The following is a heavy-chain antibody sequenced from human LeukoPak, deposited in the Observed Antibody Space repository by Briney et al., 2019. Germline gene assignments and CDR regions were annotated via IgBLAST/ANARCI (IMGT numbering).Heavy chain of an antibody. J-gene: IGHJ4*02. CDR3: AKVAAAGTKPWYYFDY. CDR1: GFTFDDYA. CDR2: ISWNSGSI. Sequence: GGSLRLSCAASGFTFDDYAMHWVRQAPGKGLEGVSGISWNSGSIGYADSVKGRFTISRDNAKNSLYLQMNSLRAEDTALYYCAKVAAAGTKPWYYFDYWGQGTLVTVSS. D-gene: IGHD6-13*01. V-gene: IGHV3-9*01.